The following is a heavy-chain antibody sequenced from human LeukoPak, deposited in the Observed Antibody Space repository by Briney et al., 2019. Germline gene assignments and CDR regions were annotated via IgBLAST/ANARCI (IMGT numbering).Heavy chain of an antibody. CDR2: ISAYNGNT. V-gene: IGHV1-18*01. D-gene: IGHD2-2*01. CDR3: ARDLRYCSSTSCPLYWGY. CDR1: GYTFTSYG. J-gene: IGHJ4*02. Sequence: GASVKVSCKASGYTFTSYGISWVRQAPGQGLEWMGWISAYNGNTNYAQKLQGRVTMTTDTSPSTAYMELRSLRSDDTAVYYCARDLRYCSSTSCPLYWGYWGQGTLVTVSS.